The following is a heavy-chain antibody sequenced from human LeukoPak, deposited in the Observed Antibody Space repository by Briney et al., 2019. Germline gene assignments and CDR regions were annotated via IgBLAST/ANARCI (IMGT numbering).Heavy chain of an antibody. J-gene: IGHJ4*02. Sequence: PGGSLRLSCAASGFTFSSYEINWVRQAPGKGLEWVAVISYDGSNTYYADSVKGRFTISRDNSQNTLYLQMNSLRAEDTAVYYCARRTGGLDYWGQGTLVTVSS. CDR3: ARRTGGLDY. CDR1: GFTFSSYE. D-gene: IGHD3-16*01. V-gene: IGHV3-30-3*01. CDR2: ISYDGSNT.